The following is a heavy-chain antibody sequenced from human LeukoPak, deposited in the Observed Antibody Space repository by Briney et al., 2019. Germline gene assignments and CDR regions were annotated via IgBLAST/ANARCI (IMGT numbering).Heavy chain of an antibody. Sequence: GGSLRLSCAPSGFTFTNYGMNWVRQAPGKGLEWVSAISGSGGSTYYADSVKGRFTISRDNSKNTLYLQMNSLRAEDTAVYYCAKDTIARAFGESPNYWGQGTLVTVSS. CDR3: AKDTIARAFGESPNY. D-gene: IGHD3-10*01. CDR1: GFTFTNYG. CDR2: ISGSGGST. V-gene: IGHV3-23*01. J-gene: IGHJ4*02.